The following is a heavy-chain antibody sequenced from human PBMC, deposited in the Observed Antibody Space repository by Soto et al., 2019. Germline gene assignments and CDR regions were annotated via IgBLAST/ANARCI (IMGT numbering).Heavy chain of an antibody. Sequence: PGGSLRLSCAASGFTFSSYAMSWVRQAPGKGLEWVSAISGSGGSTYYADSVKGRFTISRDNSKNTLYLQMNSLRAEDTAVYYCAKYSINRWITMVRGVIITYFDYWGQGTLVTVSS. CDR1: GFTFSSYA. V-gene: IGHV3-23*01. J-gene: IGHJ4*02. CDR2: ISGSGGST. CDR3: AKYSINRWITMVRGVIITYFDY. D-gene: IGHD3-10*01.